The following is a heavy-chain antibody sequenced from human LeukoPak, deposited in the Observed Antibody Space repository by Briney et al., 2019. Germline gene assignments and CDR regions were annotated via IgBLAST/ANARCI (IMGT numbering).Heavy chain of an antibody. CDR1: GGSFSGCY. CDR3: ARVGRDELFFVMVEY. V-gene: IGHV4-34*01. CDR2: INHSGST. Sequence: SETLSLTCAVYGGSFSGCYWSWIRQPPGKGLEWIGEINHSGSTNYNPSLKSRVTISVDTSKNQFSLKLSSVTAADTAVYYCARVGRDELFFVMVEYWGQGTLVTVSS. D-gene: IGHD3-16*01. J-gene: IGHJ4*02.